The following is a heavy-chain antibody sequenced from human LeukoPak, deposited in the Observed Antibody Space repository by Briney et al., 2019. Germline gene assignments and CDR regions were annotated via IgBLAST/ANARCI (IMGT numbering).Heavy chain of an antibody. CDR3: TTSSYCEKNVCQTYFDF. CDR2: INAGNGNT. Sequence: ASVKVSCKASGYTFTSYAMHWVRQAPGQRLEWMGWINAGNGNTKYSQEFQGRVTITRDTSTSTVYMELSSLRSEDTAVYYCTTSSYCEKNVCQTYFDFWGQGTLVTVSS. J-gene: IGHJ4*02. D-gene: IGHD2-21*01. V-gene: IGHV1-3*03. CDR1: GYTFTSYA.